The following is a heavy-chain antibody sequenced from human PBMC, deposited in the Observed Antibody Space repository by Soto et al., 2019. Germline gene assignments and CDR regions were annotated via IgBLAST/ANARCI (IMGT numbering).Heavy chain of an antibody. J-gene: IGHJ6*02. Sequence: PSENLSITSAVSGGSISSGGYSWSWIRQPPGKGLEWIGYIYHSGSTYYNPSLKSRVTISVDRSKNQFSLKLSSVTAADTAVYYCARDMGSDDFWSGYLHPYGMDVWGQGTTVTVSS. CDR3: ARDMGSDDFWSGYLHPYGMDV. CDR1: GGSISSGGYS. V-gene: IGHV4-30-2*01. CDR2: IYHSGST. D-gene: IGHD3-3*01.